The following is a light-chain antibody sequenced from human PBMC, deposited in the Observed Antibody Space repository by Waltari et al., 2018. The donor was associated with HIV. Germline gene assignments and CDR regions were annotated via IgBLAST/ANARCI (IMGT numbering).Light chain of an antibody. CDR3: CSYAGSVV. CDR1: SSDVGNYNL. V-gene: IGLV2-23*02. Sequence: QSALTQPASVSGSPGQSITISCTGTSSDVGNYNLVSWYQQHPGKAPKLMIYEVSKRPSGVSNRFSGSKSGNTASLTISGLQAEDEADYYCCSYAGSVVFGVGTKLTVL. J-gene: IGLJ2*01. CDR2: EVS.